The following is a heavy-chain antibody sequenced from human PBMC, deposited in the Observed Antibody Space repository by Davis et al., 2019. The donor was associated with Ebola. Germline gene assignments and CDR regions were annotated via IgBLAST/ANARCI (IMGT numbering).Heavy chain of an antibody. D-gene: IGHD2-21*01. CDR1: GVSLTSSEMC. Sequence: SGPTLVKPTQTLTLTCSFSGVSLTSSEMCVSWIRQSPGKALEWLSLIDWDDDKYYSTSLKTRLTITKDTSNNQVVLTVTNVDPVDAATYYCAHRVLSDKFPAAFDFWGQGTTVTVSS. J-gene: IGHJ3*01. CDR2: IDWDDDK. V-gene: IGHV2-70*12. CDR3: AHRVLSDKFPAAFDF.